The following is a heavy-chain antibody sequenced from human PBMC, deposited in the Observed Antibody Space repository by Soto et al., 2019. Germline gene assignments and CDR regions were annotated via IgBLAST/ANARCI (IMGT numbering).Heavy chain of an antibody. CDR2: INPNSGGT. V-gene: IGHV1-2*02. J-gene: IGHJ4*01. Sequence: ASVKVSCKASGYSFTAYCVHWVRQAPGQGLEWMGWINPNSGGTNYAQRFQGRVAMTTDTSTNTAYMELNSLKSDDTALYFCARSSGTYSDFDYWGQGAQVTVSS. D-gene: IGHD1-26*01. CDR3: ARSSGTYSDFDY. CDR1: GYSFTAYC.